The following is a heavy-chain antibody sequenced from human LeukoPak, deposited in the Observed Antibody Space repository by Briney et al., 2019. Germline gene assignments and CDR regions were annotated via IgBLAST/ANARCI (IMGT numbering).Heavy chain of an antibody. D-gene: IGHD6-13*01. CDR3: AVMPPIIAAAGTSSNWFDP. J-gene: IGHJ5*02. CDR1: GFKFNSYA. CDR2: ISGFGDIT. Sequence: GGSLRLSCAASGFKFNSYAMSWVRQAPGKGLEWISAISGFGDITFYADSVKGRFTISRDNSKNTLYLQMNSLRAEDTAVYYCAVMPPIIAAAGTSSNWFDPWGQGTLVTVSS. V-gene: IGHV3-23*01.